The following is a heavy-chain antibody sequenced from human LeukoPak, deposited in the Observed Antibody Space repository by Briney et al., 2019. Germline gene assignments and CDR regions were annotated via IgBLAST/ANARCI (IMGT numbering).Heavy chain of an antibody. CDR3: ARELQSRRDYFDY. Sequence: GGSLKLSCAASGFTFSSYSMNWVRQAPGKGLEWVSYISSSSSTIYYADSVKGRFTISRDNAKNSLYLQMNSLRAEDTAVYYCARELQSRRDYFDYWGRGTLVTVSS. CDR2: ISSSSSTI. J-gene: IGHJ4*02. D-gene: IGHD5-24*01. V-gene: IGHV3-48*01. CDR1: GFTFSSYS.